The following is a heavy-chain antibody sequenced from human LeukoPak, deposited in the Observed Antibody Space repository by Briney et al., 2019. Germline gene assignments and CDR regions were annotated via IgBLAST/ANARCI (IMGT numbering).Heavy chain of an antibody. D-gene: IGHD3-3*01. CDR3: AKDPHVLRFLEWLSAFDY. CDR2: ISGSGDST. J-gene: IGHJ4*02. CDR1: GFTFSNYA. V-gene: IGHV3-23*01. Sequence: GGSLRLSCAASGFTFSNYAMSWVRQAPGKGLEWASAISGSGDSTYYADSVKGRFTISRDNSKNTLYLQMNSLRAEDTAVYYCAKDPHVLRFLEWLSAFDYWGQGTLVTVSS.